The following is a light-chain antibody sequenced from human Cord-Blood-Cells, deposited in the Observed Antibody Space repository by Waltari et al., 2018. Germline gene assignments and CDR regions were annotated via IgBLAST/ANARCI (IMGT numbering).Light chain of an antibody. CDR3: QQRSNWPPYT. Sequence: EIVLTQSPATLSLSPGDRATLSCRASQRVSSYLAWYQQKPGQAPRILIYDASNRATGIPARCSGSGSGTDFTLTISSLEPEDFAVYYCQQRSNWPPYTFGQGTKLEIK. J-gene: IGKJ2*01. CDR1: QRVSSY. V-gene: IGKV3-11*01. CDR2: DAS.